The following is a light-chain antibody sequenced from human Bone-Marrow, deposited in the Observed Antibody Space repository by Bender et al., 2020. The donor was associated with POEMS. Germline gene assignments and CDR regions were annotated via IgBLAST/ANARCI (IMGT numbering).Light chain of an antibody. V-gene: IGLV1-44*01. Sequence: QSVLTQPPSASGTPGQRVTISCSGSSSNIGTNPVNWYQQLPGTAPKLLIYINNQRPSGVPDRFSGSKSGTSASLASSGLQSEVEADDYCAAWEDSLNGWVFGGGTKLTVL. CDR3: AAWEDSLNGWV. CDR2: INN. CDR1: SSNIGTNP. J-gene: IGLJ3*02.